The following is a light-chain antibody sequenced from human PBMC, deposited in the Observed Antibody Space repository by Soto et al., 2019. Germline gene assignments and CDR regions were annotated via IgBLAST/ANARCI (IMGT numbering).Light chain of an antibody. Sequence: QSVLTQPPSASATPGQRVTISCSGGSSNIGSNTVNWYQQLPGTAPKLLIHSNNQRPSGVPDRFSGSKSGTSASLAISGLQSEDEADYFCAAWDDSLNGVVFGGGTKLTGL. J-gene: IGLJ2*01. V-gene: IGLV1-44*01. CDR3: AAWDDSLNGVV. CDR1: SSNIGSNT. CDR2: SNN.